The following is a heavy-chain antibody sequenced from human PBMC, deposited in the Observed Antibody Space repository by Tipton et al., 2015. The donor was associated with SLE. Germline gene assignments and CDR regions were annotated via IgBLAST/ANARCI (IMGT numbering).Heavy chain of an antibody. CDR2: IQTSRST. CDR1: GGSISSFH. CDR3: ARLGARGIVVVAATYYFDY. Sequence: TLFLTCTVSGGSISSFHWTWIRQPPGKGLEWIGYIQTSRSTNYNPSLKSRVTMSIDTSTNQFSLKLSSVTAADTAVYYCARLGARGIVVVAATYYFDYWGQGTLVTVSS. V-gene: IGHV4-4*08. J-gene: IGHJ4*02. D-gene: IGHD2-15*01.